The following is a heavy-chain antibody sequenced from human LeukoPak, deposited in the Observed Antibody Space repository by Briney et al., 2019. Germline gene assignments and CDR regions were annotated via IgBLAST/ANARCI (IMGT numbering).Heavy chain of an antibody. V-gene: IGHV1-2*02. J-gene: IGHJ4*02. CDR1: GYTFTGYY. Sequence: GASVKVSCKASGYTFTGYYMHSVRQAPGQGLEWMGGINPNSGGTNYAQKFQARVTMTRHTSISTAYMELSRLRSDDTAVYYGAREPRAGFSRSFGDWGQGTLVTVSS. D-gene: IGHD3-16*01. CDR2: INPNSGGT. CDR3: AREPRAGFSRSFGD.